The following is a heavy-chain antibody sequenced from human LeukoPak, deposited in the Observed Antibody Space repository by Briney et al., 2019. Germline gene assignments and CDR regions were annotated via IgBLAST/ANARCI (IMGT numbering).Heavy chain of an antibody. CDR1: GFTFSTYG. CDR2: ISDDGSSK. V-gene: IGHV3-30*03. J-gene: IGHJ4*02. Sequence: PGGSLRLSCAASGFTFSTYGMHWVRQAPGKGLQWVAVISDDGSSKYYADSVKGRFTISRDNAKNTLYLQMNSLRAEDTAVYYCATGYYYDSSGYYFEWWETGYYFDYWGQGTLVTVSS. CDR3: ATGYYYDSSGYYFEWWETGYYFDY. D-gene: IGHD3-22*01.